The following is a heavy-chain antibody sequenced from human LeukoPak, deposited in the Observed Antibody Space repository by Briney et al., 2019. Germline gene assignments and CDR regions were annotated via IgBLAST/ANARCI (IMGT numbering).Heavy chain of an antibody. V-gene: IGHV3-30*04. Sequence: GGSLRLSCAASGFTFSSYAMHWVRQAPGKGLEWVAVISYDGSNKYYADSVKGRFTISRDNSKNTLYLQMNSLRAEDTAVYYCARAGSSSSDYYYYGMDVWGQGTTATVSS. CDR1: GFTFSSYA. D-gene: IGHD6-6*01. J-gene: IGHJ6*02. CDR2: ISYDGSNK. CDR3: ARAGSSSSDYYYYGMDV.